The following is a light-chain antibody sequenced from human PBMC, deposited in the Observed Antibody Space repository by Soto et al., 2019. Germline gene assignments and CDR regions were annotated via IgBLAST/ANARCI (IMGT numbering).Light chain of an antibody. J-gene: IGKJ2*01. CDR2: DAS. Sequence: EIVLTQSPATLSLSPGERATLSCRASQSVSSYLAWYQQKPGQAPRLLIYDASNRAPGIPARFSGSGSGTAFTLTISSLEPEDFAFYYCQQRSNWSRVTFGQATKLEIK. V-gene: IGKV3-11*01. CDR1: QSVSSY. CDR3: QQRSNWSRVT.